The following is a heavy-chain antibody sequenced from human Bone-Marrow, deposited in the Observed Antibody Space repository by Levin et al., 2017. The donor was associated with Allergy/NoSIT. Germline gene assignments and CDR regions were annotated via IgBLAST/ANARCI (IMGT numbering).Heavy chain of an antibody. Sequence: RAGGSLRLSCAASGFTFNNFAMSWVRQAPGKGLEWLSVIGNNNDWIFYADSVKGRLTISRDNSKNTLYLQMNSLRAEDTAVYYCAKDGTWAGNQFDYWGQGTLVTVSS. CDR3: AKDGTWAGNQFDY. CDR2: IGNNNDWI. J-gene: IGHJ4*02. CDR1: GFTFNNFA. D-gene: IGHD1-1*01. V-gene: IGHV3-23*01.